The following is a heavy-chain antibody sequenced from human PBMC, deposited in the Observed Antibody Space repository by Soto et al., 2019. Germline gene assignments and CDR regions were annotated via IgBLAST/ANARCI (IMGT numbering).Heavy chain of an antibody. V-gene: IGHV4-30-4*01. D-gene: IGHD2-21*01. J-gene: IGHJ4*02. Sequence: QVHLQESGPGLVKPSQTLSLTCSVSGGSISSADYFWTWIRQSPGKGLEWMGYIVHSGTTYYNPLLKGWLIISINTSKNQFPLRLTSVTAAASAVYFCAREPYLPIARNDFWGQGTLVTVSS. CDR3: AREPYLPIARNDF. CDR1: GGSISSADYF. CDR2: IVHSGTT.